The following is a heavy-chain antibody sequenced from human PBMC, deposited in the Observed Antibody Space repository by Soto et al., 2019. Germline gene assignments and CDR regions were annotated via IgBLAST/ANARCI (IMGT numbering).Heavy chain of an antibody. V-gene: IGHV1-18*01. CDR3: GRKGYIGNFGLDV. D-gene: IGHD5-12*01. CDR2: ISISKGKT. J-gene: IGHJ6*02. CDR1: GYTFLNYD. Sequence: QVQLVQSGAEVKRPGASVKVSCKASGYTFLNYDVAWVRRAPGQGLEWLGWISISKGKTYYEQRLQGRVTMTTDTATTPAYMEVTSLRSDDTAVYFCGRKGYIGNFGLDVWGQGTTVTVSS.